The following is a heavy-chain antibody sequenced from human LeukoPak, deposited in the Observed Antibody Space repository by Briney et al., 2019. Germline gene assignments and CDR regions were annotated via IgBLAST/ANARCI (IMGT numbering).Heavy chain of an antibody. D-gene: IGHD5-18*01. Sequence: SSETLSLTCTVSGGSISSQYWSWIRQPPGKGLEWIGYLYDYGRTKHNPSLNSRLTLSADTSKNQFSLRLSSVTAADTAVYFCATIKRGNIFGYFDFWGQGILVAVSS. CDR1: GGSISSQY. J-gene: IGHJ4*02. CDR2: LYDYGRT. CDR3: ATIKRGNIFGYFDF. V-gene: IGHV4-59*11.